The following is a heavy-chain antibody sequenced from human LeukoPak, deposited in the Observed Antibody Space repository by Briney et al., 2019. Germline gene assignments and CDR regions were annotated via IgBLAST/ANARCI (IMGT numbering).Heavy chain of an antibody. Sequence: GGSLRLSCAASGFTFSSYWMHWVRQAPGKGLAWVSRIKSDGSTNYADSVKGRFTISRDNAKNTLSLQMNSLRAEDTGVYYCARAPSEIGGYYPEYFRHWGQGTLVTVSS. D-gene: IGHD3-22*01. J-gene: IGHJ1*01. CDR2: IKSDGST. CDR1: GFTFSSYW. V-gene: IGHV3-74*01. CDR3: ARAPSEIGGYYPEYFRH.